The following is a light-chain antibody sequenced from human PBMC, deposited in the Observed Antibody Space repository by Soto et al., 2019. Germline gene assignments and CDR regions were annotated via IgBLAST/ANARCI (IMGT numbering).Light chain of an antibody. CDR2: GAS. Sequence: EILMTQSPATLSVSPGERATLSCRASQSVSSTLAWYQQKPGQAPRLLIYGASTRATDIPARFSGSGSGTDFTLTISCLQSEDFATYYCQQYYSYPLTFGGGTKVDIK. V-gene: IGKV3-15*01. CDR1: QSVSST. J-gene: IGKJ4*01. CDR3: QQYYSYPLT.